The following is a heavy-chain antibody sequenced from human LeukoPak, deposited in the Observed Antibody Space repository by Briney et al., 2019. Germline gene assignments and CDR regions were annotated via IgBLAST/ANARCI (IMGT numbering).Heavy chain of an antibody. V-gene: IGHV4-34*01. CDR3: ARLLLWFGEQRYDY. CDR1: GGSFSGYY. J-gene: IGHJ4*02. Sequence: PSETLSLTCAVYGGSFSGYYWSWIRQPLGKGLEWIGEINHSGSTNYNPSLKSRVTISVDTSKNQFSLKLSSVTAADTAVYYCARLLLWFGEQRYDYWGQGTLVTVSS. CDR2: INHSGST. D-gene: IGHD3-10*01.